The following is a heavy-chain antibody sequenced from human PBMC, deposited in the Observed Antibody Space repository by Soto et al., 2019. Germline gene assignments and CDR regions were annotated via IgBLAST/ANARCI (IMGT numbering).Heavy chain of an antibody. CDR2: IYWDDDK. J-gene: IGHJ3*02. D-gene: IGHD2-21*02. CDR3: AHTSRNIVVVTDAFDI. CDR1: GFSLSTSGVG. Sequence: QITLKESGPTLVKPTQTLTLTCTFSGFSLSTSGVGVGWIRQPPGKALEWLTLIYWDDDKRYSPSLKSRLTITKEISKNQVVLTITNMQSVDTATYYCAHTSRNIVVVTDAFDIWGQGTMVTVSS. V-gene: IGHV2-5*02.